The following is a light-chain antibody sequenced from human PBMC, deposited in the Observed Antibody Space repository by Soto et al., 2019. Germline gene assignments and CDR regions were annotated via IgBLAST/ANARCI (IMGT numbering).Light chain of an antibody. J-gene: IGLJ2*01. V-gene: IGLV1-47*01. CDR1: SSNIGSNY. Sequence: QLVLTQPPSASGTPGQRVTISCSGGSSNIGSNYVYWYQQLPGTAPILLIYRNDQRPSGVPDRFSGSKSGTSASLAISGLRSEDEADYYCAAWDDSLSGPHVVFGGGTKVTVL. CDR2: RND. CDR3: AAWDDSLSGPHVV.